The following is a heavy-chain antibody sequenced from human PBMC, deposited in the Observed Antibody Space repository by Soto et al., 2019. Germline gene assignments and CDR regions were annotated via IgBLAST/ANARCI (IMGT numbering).Heavy chain of an antibody. V-gene: IGHV3-49*03. CDR3: TRAFGYCSSTSCPGAFDI. D-gene: IGHD2-2*03. J-gene: IGHJ3*02. CDR2: IRSKAYGGTT. Sequence: GGSLRLSCTASGFTFGDYAMSWFRQAPGKGLEWVGFIRSKAYGGTTEYAASVKGRFTISRDDSKSIAYLQMNSLKTEDTAVYYCTRAFGYCSSTSCPGAFDIWGQGTMVTVSS. CDR1: GFTFGDYA.